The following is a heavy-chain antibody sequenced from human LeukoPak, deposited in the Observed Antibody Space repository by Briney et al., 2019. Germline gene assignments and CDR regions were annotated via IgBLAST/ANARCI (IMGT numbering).Heavy chain of an antibody. CDR3: ASRHTSMDYFDY. Sequence: GGSLRLSCAASGFTFSDYYMSWIRQAPGKGLEWVSYISSSGSTIYYADSVKGRFTISRDNSKDTLYLQMNSLRAEDTAVYYCASRHTSMDYFDYWGQGALVTVSS. CDR2: ISSSGSTI. D-gene: IGHD5-18*01. CDR1: GFTFSDYY. V-gene: IGHV3-11*01. J-gene: IGHJ4*02.